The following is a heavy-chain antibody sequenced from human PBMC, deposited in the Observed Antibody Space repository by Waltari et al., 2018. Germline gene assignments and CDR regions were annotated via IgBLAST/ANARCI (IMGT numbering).Heavy chain of an antibody. V-gene: IGHV5-51*01. CDR1: GYSFTSYW. CDR3: ARLHDSSCYYYGGGFDY. CDR2: IDPGDSDT. D-gene: IGHD3-22*01. J-gene: IGHJ4*02. Sequence: EVQLVQSGAEVKKPGESLKISCKGSGYSFTSYWIGWVRQMPGKGLEWMGIIDPGDSDTRYIPSFQGQVTISADKSSSTAYLQWSSLKASYTAMYYCARLHDSSCYYYGGGFDYWGQGTLVTVSS.